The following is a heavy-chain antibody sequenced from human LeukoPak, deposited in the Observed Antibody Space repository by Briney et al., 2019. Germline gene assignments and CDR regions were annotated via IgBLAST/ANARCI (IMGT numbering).Heavy chain of an antibody. V-gene: IGHV4-39*07. D-gene: IGHD6-19*01. CDR3: AARYSSGWEDFDY. CDR2: INHSGST. Sequence: SETLSLTCTVSGGSISSSSYYWGWTRQPPGKGLAWIGQINHSGSTNYNPSLKSRVTISVDTSKNQFSLKLSSVTAADTAVYYCAARYSSGWEDFDYWGQGTLVTVSS. CDR1: GGSISSSSYY. J-gene: IGHJ4*02.